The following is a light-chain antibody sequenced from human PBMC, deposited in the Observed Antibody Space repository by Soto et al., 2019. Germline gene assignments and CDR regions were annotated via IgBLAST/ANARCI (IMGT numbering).Light chain of an antibody. J-gene: IGLJ2*01. CDR2: EDT. Sequence: NFMMTQPHSVAESPGKTVTISCTGSSGSIATNYVQWYQQRPGSAPTTVIYEDTQRPSGVPERFSGSIDSSSNSASLTISGLKTEDAAYYYCQYYDGSNPDVVFGGGTKLTVL. CDR1: SGSIATNY. V-gene: IGLV6-57*02. CDR3: QYYDGSNPDVV.